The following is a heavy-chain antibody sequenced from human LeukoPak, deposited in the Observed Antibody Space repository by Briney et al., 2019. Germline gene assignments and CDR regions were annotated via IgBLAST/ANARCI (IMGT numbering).Heavy chain of an antibody. V-gene: IGHV1-69*06. CDR3: ASIIVVVPAAIPYYYGMDV. Sequence: SVKVSCKASGGTFSSYAISWVRQAPGQGLEWMGGIIPIFGTANYARKFQGRVTITADKSTSTAYMELSSLRSEDTAVYYCASIIVVVPAAIPYYYGMDVWGKGTTVTDSS. D-gene: IGHD2-2*01. J-gene: IGHJ6*04. CDR2: IIPIFGTA. CDR1: GGTFSSYA.